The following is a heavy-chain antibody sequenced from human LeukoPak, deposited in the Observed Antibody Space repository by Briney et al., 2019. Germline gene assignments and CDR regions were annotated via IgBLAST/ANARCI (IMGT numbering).Heavy chain of an antibody. V-gene: IGHV4-34*01. CDR3: ARGGTMVRGVIPREY. D-gene: IGHD3-10*01. CDR2: INHGGST. J-gene: IGHJ4*02. CDR1: GGSFSGHF. Sequence: SETLSLTCAVYGGSFSGHFWNWIRQAPGKGLEWIGEINHGGSTNYNPSLKNRVTISVDTSKNQFSLKLSSVTAADTAVYYCARGGTMVRGVIPREYWGQGTLVAASS.